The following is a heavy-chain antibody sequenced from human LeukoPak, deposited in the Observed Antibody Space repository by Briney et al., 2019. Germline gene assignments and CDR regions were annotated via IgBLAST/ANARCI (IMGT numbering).Heavy chain of an antibody. D-gene: IGHD3-10*01. J-gene: IGHJ3*02. CDR1: GGSFSGYY. CDR3: ARHGGMVRGFSDAFDI. V-gene: IGHV4-34*01. CDR2: INHSGST. Sequence: PSETLSLTCAVYGGSFSGYYWSWIRQPPGKGLEWIGEINHSGSTNYNPSLKSRVTISVDTSKNQFSLKLSSVTAADTTVYYCARHGGMVRGFSDAFDIWGQGTMVTVSS.